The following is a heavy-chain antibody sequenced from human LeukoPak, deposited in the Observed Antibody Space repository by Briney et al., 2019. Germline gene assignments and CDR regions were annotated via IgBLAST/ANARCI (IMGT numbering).Heavy chain of an antibody. J-gene: IGHJ4*02. CDR1: GFTFSSYA. V-gene: IGHV3-23*01. CDR2: ISGSGGST. D-gene: IGHD3-22*01. CDR3: AKGDYYDSSGYYYYFDY. Sequence: GGSLRLSCAASGFTFSSYAMSWVRQAPGKGLEWVSAISGSGGSTYYADSVKGRFTISRDNSKNTLYLQMNSLRAEDTAVYYCAKGDYYDSSGYYYYFDYWGQGTLVTVSS.